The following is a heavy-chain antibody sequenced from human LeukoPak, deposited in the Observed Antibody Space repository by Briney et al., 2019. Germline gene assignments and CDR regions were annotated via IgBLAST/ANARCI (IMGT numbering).Heavy chain of an antibody. D-gene: IGHD5-24*01. CDR1: GYSFNTYW. Sequence: GESLKISCKGSGYSFNTYWINWVRQMPGKGLEWMGIVDPNDSDTRYSPSFQGQVTISADKSSSTAYLQWSSLKASDTAVYYCARRGIDGYNEIDYWGQGTLDTVSS. CDR2: VDPNDSDT. CDR3: ARRGIDGYNEIDY. J-gene: IGHJ4*02. V-gene: IGHV5-51*01.